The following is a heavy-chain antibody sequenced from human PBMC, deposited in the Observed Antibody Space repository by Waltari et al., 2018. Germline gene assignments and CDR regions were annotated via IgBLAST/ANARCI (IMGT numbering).Heavy chain of an antibody. V-gene: IGHV4-38-2*01. CDR2: IYHSGST. CDR1: GYSISSGYY. J-gene: IGHJ2*01. D-gene: IGHD6-19*01. Sequence: QVQLQESGPGLVKPSETLSLTCAVSGYSISSGYYWGWIRQPPGKGLEWIGSIYHSGSTYYNPSLKSRVTISVDTSKNQFSLKLSSVTAADTAVYYCARRLAVAGSYWYFDLWGRGTLVTVSS. CDR3: ARRLAVAGSYWYFDL.